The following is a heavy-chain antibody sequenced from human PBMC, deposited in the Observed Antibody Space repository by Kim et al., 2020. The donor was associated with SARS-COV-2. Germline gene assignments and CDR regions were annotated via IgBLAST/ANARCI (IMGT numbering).Heavy chain of an antibody. Sequence: SETLSLTCTVSGGSISSGGYYWSWIRQHPGKGLEWIGYIYYSGSTYYNPSLKSRVTISVDTSKNQFSLKLSSVTAADTAVYYSARGGSDYGDYIGTYGMDVWGHGTTVTVSS. CDR2: IYYSGST. CDR1: GGSISSGGYY. V-gene: IGHV4-31*03. J-gene: IGHJ6*02. D-gene: IGHD4-17*01. CDR3: ARGGSDYGDYIGTYGMDV.